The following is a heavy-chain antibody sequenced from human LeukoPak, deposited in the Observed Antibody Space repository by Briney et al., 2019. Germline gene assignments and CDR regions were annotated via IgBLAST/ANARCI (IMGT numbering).Heavy chain of an antibody. CDR1: GFTFSSYS. D-gene: IGHD4-11*01. Sequence: PGGSLRLSCAASGFTFSSYSMNWVRQAPGKGLEWVSSISSSSSYIYYADSVKGRFTISRDNAKNSLYLQMNSLRAEDTAVYYCARVWDYTFYFDYWGQGTPVSVSS. J-gene: IGHJ4*02. CDR3: ARVWDYTFYFDY. CDR2: ISSSSSYI. V-gene: IGHV3-21*04.